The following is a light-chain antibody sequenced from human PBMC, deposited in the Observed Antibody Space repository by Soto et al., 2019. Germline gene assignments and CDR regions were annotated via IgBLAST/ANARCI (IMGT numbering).Light chain of an antibody. V-gene: IGLV2-14*01. Sequence: QSALTQPASVSGSPGQSITISCTGTSSDVGAYNYVSWYQQHPGKAPKLMIYEVSNRPSGVSNRFSGSKSGNTASLTISGLQAEDEGDYYCSSYTSDSTWVFGGGTKLTVL. CDR2: EVS. CDR1: SSDVGAYNY. J-gene: IGLJ3*02. CDR3: SSYTSDSTWV.